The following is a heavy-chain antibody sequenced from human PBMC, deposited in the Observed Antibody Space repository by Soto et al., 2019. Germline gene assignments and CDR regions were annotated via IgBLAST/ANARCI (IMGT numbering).Heavy chain of an antibody. CDR1: GFSFNSFN. V-gene: IGHV3-21*01. J-gene: IGHJ4*02. CDR2: ISVSGDNI. CDR3: ARDLGLLKSMFDY. D-gene: IGHD2-8*01. Sequence: GGSLRLSCLASGFSFNSFNMNWIRRAPGRGLEWVASISVSGDNIYYGDSMQGRFTISRDNSKRSVFPDLNSLRVEDTAVYYCARDLGLLKSMFDYWGQGTLVTVSS.